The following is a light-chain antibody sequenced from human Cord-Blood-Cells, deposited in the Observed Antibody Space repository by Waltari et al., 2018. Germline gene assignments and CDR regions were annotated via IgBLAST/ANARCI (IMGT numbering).Light chain of an antibody. V-gene: IGLV1-44*01. Sequence: QSVLTPPPSASGPPVQRATISSSGGSPNTGSNTVYWYQHLPETAPNLLIYINNRRPSGVPVRISGSKSSTSASLAISVLQSEDEADYYCAACDNSLNGYVFGTGTKVTVL. CDR1: SPNTGSNT. J-gene: IGLJ1*01. CDR2: INN. CDR3: AACDNSLNGYV.